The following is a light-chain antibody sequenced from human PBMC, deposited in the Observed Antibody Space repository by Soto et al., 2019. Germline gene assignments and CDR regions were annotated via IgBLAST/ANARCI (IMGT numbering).Light chain of an antibody. CDR3: VVWDDSMNGPV. CDR2: SDD. V-gene: IGLV1-36*01. Sequence: QSVLTQPPSVSEAPGQRVSISCSGSSSNIRSNAVSWYQQLPGKAPRLLIYSDDLLPSGVSDRFSASKFGTSASLAISGLQSEDEADYYCVVWDDSMNGPVFGVGTKLTVL. CDR1: SSNIRSNA. J-gene: IGLJ2*01.